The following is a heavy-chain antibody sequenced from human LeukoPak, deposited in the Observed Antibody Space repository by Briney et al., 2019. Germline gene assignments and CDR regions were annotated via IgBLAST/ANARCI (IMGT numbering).Heavy chain of an antibody. CDR3: ARGSGYFQFDY. V-gene: IGHV1-69*02. D-gene: IGHD3-22*01. Sequence: ASVKVSCKASGGTFSSYTISWVRQAPGQGPEWMGRIIPILGIANYAQKFQGRVTITADKSTSTAYMELSSLRSEDTAVYYCARGSGYFQFDYWGQGTLVTVS. J-gene: IGHJ4*02. CDR2: IIPILGIA. CDR1: GGTFSSYT.